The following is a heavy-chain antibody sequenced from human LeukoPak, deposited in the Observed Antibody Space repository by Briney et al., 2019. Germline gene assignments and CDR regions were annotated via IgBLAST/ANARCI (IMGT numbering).Heavy chain of an antibody. Sequence: ASVNVSCKASGYTFTSYGLSWVRQAPGQGLEWMGWISAYNGNTNYAQKLQGRVTMTTDTSTSTAYMELRSLRSDDTAVYYCARDEVGATIDYWGQGTLVTVSS. J-gene: IGHJ4*02. CDR2: ISAYNGNT. CDR3: ARDEVGATIDY. V-gene: IGHV1-18*01. CDR1: GYTFTSYG. D-gene: IGHD1-26*01.